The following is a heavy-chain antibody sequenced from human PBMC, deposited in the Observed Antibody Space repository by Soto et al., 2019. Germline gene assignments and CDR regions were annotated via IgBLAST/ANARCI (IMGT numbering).Heavy chain of an antibody. CDR2: ISSSSSTI. V-gene: IGHV3-48*01. Sequence: EVQLVESGGGLVQPGGSLRLSCAASGFTFSSYSMNWVRQAPGKGLEWVSYISSSSSTIYYADSVKGRFTISRDNAKNSLYLQMNSLRAEDTAVYYCARPITIFGLVTEFDYWGQGTLVTVSS. D-gene: IGHD3-3*01. J-gene: IGHJ4*02. CDR1: GFTFSSYS. CDR3: ARPITIFGLVTEFDY.